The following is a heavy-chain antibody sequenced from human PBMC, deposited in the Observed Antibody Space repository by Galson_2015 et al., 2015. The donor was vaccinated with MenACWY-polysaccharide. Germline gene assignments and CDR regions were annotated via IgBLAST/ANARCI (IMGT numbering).Heavy chain of an antibody. D-gene: IGHD5-18*01. CDR2: ISSSSSYI. Sequence: SLRLSCAASGFTFSSYRMNWVRQAPGKGLEWVSSISSSSSYIYYADSVKGRFTISRDNAKNSLYLQMNSLRAEDTAVYYCARGGYRSYVFDYWGQGTLVTVSS. V-gene: IGHV3-21*01. CDR3: ARGGYRSYVFDY. CDR1: GFTFSSYR. J-gene: IGHJ4*02.